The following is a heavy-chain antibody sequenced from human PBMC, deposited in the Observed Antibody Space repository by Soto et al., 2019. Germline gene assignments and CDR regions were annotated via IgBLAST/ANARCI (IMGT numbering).Heavy chain of an antibody. D-gene: IGHD3-22*01. Sequence: AGSLRLSCAASGFTFSSYAMSWVRQAPGKGLEWVSAISGSGGSTYYADSVKGRFTISRDNSKNTLYLQMNSLRAEDTAVYYCAKDQDYYDSSRIDYWGQGTLVTVSS. CDR2: ISGSGGST. CDR3: AKDQDYYDSSRIDY. J-gene: IGHJ4*02. V-gene: IGHV3-23*01. CDR1: GFTFSSYA.